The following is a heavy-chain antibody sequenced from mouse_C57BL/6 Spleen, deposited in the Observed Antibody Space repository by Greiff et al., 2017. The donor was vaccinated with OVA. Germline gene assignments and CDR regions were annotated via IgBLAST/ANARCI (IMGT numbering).Heavy chain of an antibody. CDR3: ARSPIYYYGSSGDY. J-gene: IGHJ2*01. V-gene: IGHV1-69*01. D-gene: IGHD1-1*01. CDR2: IDPSDSYT. Sequence: QVQLKQPGAELVMPGASVKLSCKASGYTFTSYWMHWVKQRPGQGLEWIGEIDPSDSYTNYNQKFKGKSTLTVDKSSSTAYMQLSSLTSEDSAVYYCARSPIYYYGSSGDYWGQGTTLTVSS. CDR1: GYTFTSYW.